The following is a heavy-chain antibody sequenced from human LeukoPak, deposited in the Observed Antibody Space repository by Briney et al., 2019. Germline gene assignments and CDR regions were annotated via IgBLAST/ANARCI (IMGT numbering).Heavy chain of an antibody. J-gene: IGHJ4*02. Sequence: GGSLSLSCAASGFTFSSYAMHWVRQAPGKGLEWVAVISYEGSNKYYADSVKGRFTISRDISTDTLWLQMDSLRTEDTAVYYCAKGPLRGTAAAIDYWGQGTLVTVSS. CDR2: ISYEGSNK. CDR1: GFTFSSYA. D-gene: IGHD2-2*01. V-gene: IGHV3-30-3*01. CDR3: AKGPLRGTAAAIDY.